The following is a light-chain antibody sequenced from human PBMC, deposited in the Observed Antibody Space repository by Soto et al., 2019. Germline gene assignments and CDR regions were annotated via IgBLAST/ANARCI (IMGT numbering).Light chain of an antibody. CDR2: EDT. J-gene: IGLJ1*01. CDR3: WSYAVGRTYV. V-gene: IGLV2-23*01. Sequence: QSALTQPASVSGSPGQSITISCTGSSSDVGNYNLVSWYQQHPGKAPKLMIYEDTKWPSGVSNRFSGSKSGNTAYLTISGLRAEDEADYYCWSYAVGRTYVFGTGTKVTVL. CDR1: SSDVGNYNL.